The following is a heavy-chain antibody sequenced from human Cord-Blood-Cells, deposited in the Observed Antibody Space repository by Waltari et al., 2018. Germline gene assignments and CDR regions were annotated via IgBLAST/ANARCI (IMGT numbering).Heavy chain of an antibody. J-gene: IGHJ4*02. CDR3: ARMVSVRGVIFDY. Sequence: QVQLQQWGAGLLKPSETLSLTCAAYGGSFSGSYWSWIRQPPGKGLEWIGEINHSGSTNYNPSLKSRVTISVDTSKNQFSLKLSSVTAADTAVYYCARMVSVRGVIFDYWGQGTLVTVSS. CDR2: INHSGST. V-gene: IGHV4-34*01. CDR1: GGSFSGSY. D-gene: IGHD3-10*01.